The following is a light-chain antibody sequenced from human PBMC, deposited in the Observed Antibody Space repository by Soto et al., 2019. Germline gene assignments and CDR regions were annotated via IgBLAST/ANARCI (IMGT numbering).Light chain of an antibody. CDR3: QQRSDWQYT. CDR2: DAT. CDR1: QRITSY. Sequence: EVVLTQSPATLSLSPGERATLSCRASQRITSYLAWYQQKPGQAPRLLIYDATNRVAGVPARFSGSRSGTDFTITISTLQPEDFAVYYCQQRSDWQYTFGQGTKVELK. V-gene: IGKV3-11*01. J-gene: IGKJ2*01.